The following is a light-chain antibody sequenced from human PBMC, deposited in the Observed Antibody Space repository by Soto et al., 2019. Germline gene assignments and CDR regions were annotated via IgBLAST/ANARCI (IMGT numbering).Light chain of an antibody. J-gene: IGLJ3*02. V-gene: IGLV2-14*01. CDR2: EVS. CDR3: ISYTSSSTWV. Sequence: HSALTQPASVSGSPGQSITISCTWTSSDIGGYNYVSWYQQHPGKAPKLMIYEVSNRPSGVSDRFSGSRSGNTASLTISGLQAEDESDYYCISYTSSSTWVFGGGTKVTVL. CDR1: SSDIGGYNY.